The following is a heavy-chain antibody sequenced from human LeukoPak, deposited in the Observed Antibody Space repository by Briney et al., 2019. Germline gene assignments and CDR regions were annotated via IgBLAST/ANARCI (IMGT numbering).Heavy chain of an antibody. Sequence: PGGSLRLSCAASGFTFSTYWMHWVRQAPGKGLVWVSRINVDGSTTTYAGSVKGRFTISRDNAKNTLYLQMNSLRGEDTAVYYCARTFGNNYGDYWGHGTLVTVSS. V-gene: IGHV3-74*01. CDR2: INVDGSTT. CDR3: ARTFGNNYGDY. CDR1: GFTFSTYW. D-gene: IGHD5-18*01. J-gene: IGHJ4*01.